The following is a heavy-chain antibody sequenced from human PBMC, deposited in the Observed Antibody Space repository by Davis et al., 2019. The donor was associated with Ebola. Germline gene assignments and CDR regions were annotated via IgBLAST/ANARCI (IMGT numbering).Heavy chain of an antibody. CDR3: ARGSRNMDV. CDR2: ISSTGSTV. Sequence: GSLRLSCAASGFTFRDYYMIWIRQAPGRGLEWVSYISSTGSTVHYAGSVKGRFTISRDNAKDSLYLQMNSLRAEDTAVYYCARGSRNMDVWGQGTTVTVSS. CDR1: GFTFRDYY. V-gene: IGHV3-11*01. J-gene: IGHJ6*02.